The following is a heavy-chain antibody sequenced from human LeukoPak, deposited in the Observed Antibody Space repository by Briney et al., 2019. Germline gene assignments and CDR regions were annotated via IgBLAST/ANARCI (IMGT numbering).Heavy chain of an antibody. CDR3: ARARFGELLIPLW. Sequence: GASVKVSCKASGYTFIKFGISWVRQAPGQGPEWIGWISGYNADTSIAQKFQGSVILTSDTSTNTVFMELRSLRSDDTAVYYCARARFGELLIPLWWGQGTLVTVSS. D-gene: IGHD3-10*01. J-gene: IGHJ4*02. V-gene: IGHV1-18*01. CDR2: ISGYNADT. CDR1: GYTFIKFG.